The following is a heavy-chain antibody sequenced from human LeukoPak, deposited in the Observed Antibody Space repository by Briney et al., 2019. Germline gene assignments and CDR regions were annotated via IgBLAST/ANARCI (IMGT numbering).Heavy chain of an antibody. J-gene: IGHJ3*01. V-gene: IGHV5-51*01. CDR1: GFRFSNYC. Sequence: GESLKISCKASGFRFSNYCIGWVRQMPGKGLEWMGIIYPGDSDARYSPSSRGQVTVSADKSTSTVYLQWSSLKASDTAMYYCTRHPMGGYYDASGAPMDAFDLWGQGTMVTVSS. D-gene: IGHD3-22*01. CDR3: TRHPMGGYYDASGAPMDAFDL. CDR2: IYPGDSDA.